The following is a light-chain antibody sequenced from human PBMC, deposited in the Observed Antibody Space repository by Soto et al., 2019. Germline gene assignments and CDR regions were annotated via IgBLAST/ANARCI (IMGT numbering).Light chain of an antibody. Sequence: EIVMTQSPATLSVSPGERATLSCRASQSVSNNLAWYPQKPGQAPRLLIYGASTRATGIPARFSGSGSGTEFTRTISSLQSEDFAVYYCQQYNTWSPLTFGGGTKVETK. CDR3: QQYNTWSPLT. CDR1: QSVSNN. CDR2: GAS. J-gene: IGKJ4*01. V-gene: IGKV3-15*01.